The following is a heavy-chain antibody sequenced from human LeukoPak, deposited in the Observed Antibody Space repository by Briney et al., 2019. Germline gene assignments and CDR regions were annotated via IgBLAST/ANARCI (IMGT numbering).Heavy chain of an antibody. Sequence: ASVKVSCKASGYTFTSYDINWVRQATGQGLEWMGWMNPNSGNTGYAQKFQGRVTITRNTSISTAYMELSSLRSEDTAVYYCARGIRGYCSSTSCYTGNWFDPWGQGTLVTVSS. CDR1: GYTFTSYD. D-gene: IGHD2-2*02. CDR2: MNPNSGNT. CDR3: ARGIRGYCSSTSCYTGNWFDP. V-gene: IGHV1-8*03. J-gene: IGHJ5*02.